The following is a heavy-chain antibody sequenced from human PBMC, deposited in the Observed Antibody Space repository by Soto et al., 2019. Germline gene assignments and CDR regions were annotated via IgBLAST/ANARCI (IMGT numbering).Heavy chain of an antibody. V-gene: IGHV3-74*03. D-gene: IGHD1-26*01. CDR1: GFVFSMYW. J-gene: IGHJ4*02. Sequence: PGGSLRLSCEASGFVFSMYWMHWVRQVPGERPVRLARINEDGSTTTYADYVTDRFTISRDNDKNTLYLQLDSLRVEDSALYYCTRGPRPSSSGTGAYWGQGSLVTVSS. CDR3: TRGPRPSSSGTGAY. CDR2: INEDGSTT.